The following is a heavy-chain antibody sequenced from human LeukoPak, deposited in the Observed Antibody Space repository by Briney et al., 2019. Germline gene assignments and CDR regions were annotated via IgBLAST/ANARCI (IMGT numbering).Heavy chain of an antibody. D-gene: IGHD2-15*01. CDR1: GGSISSGDYY. CDR2: IYYSGST. V-gene: IGHV4-30-4*01. Sequence: SETLSLTCTVSGGSISSGDYYWSWIRQPPGKGLEWVGYIYYSGSTYYNPSLKSRVTISVDTSKNQFSLKLSSVTAADTAVYYCARAAATLIDYWGQGTLVTVSS. CDR3: ARAAATLIDY. J-gene: IGHJ4*02.